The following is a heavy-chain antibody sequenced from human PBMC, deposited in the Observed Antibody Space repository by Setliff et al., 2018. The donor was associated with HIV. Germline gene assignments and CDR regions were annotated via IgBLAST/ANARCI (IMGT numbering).Heavy chain of an antibody. CDR2: INPNSGGT. CDR3: AREIAAPQGFDY. D-gene: IGHD6-25*01. J-gene: IGHJ4*02. Sequence: ASVKVSCKASGYTFTGYYMHWVRQAPGQGLEWMGWINPNSGGTDYAQKFQGRLTISKDTSKNQVVLTITNMDPADTATYYCAREIAAPQGFDYWGQGTLVTVSS. CDR1: GYTFTGYY. V-gene: IGHV1-2*02.